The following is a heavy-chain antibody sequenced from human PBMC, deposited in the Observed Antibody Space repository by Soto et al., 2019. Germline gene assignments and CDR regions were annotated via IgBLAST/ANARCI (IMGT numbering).Heavy chain of an antibody. J-gene: IGHJ4*02. CDR3: ARRYGVYFDY. V-gene: IGHV4-59*08. Sequence: SETLSLTCTVSGGSISSYYLSWIRQPPGKGLEWIGYIYYSGSTNYNPSLKSRVTISVDTSKNQFSLKLSSVTAADTAVYYCARRYGVYFDYWGQGTLVTVSS. CDR2: IYYSGST. CDR1: GGSISSYY. D-gene: IGHD4-17*01.